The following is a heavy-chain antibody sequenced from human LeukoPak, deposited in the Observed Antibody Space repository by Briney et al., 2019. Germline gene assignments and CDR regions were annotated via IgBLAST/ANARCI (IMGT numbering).Heavy chain of an antibody. V-gene: IGHV1-2*07. CDR3: ARPNFWSGYYQGY. CDR2: INTIRVGK. Sequence: ASLKVSCAPSLYTSTGYYMYCVRQTPGQGLVWVGGINTIRVGKRYAHKFHGRVILISETSISTAYMELSRLRYDDTAVYYCARPNFWSGYYQGYWGQGTLVTVSS. CDR1: LYTSTGYY. D-gene: IGHD3-3*01. J-gene: IGHJ4*02.